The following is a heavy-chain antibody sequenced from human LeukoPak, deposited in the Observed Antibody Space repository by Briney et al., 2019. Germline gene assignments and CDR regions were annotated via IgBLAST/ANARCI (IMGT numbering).Heavy chain of an antibody. CDR2: IWYDGTNE. V-gene: IGHV3-33*01. D-gene: IGHD4-17*01. J-gene: IGHJ4*02. CDR3: ARGTVTTGRFFDY. CDR1: GFTFSSYG. Sequence: GGSLRLSCAASGFTFSSYGMHWVHQAPGKGLEWVALIWYDGTNEDYADSVKGRFTISRDSSKNTLYLQMNSLRAEDTAVYYCARGTVTTGRFFDYWGQGTLVTVSS.